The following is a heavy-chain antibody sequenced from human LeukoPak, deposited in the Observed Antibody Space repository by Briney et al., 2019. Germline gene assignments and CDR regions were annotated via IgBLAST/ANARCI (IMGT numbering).Heavy chain of an antibody. CDR2: ISYDGSNK. Sequence: PGASLRLSCAASGFTFSSYAMHWVRQAPGKGLEWVAVISYDGSNKYYADSVKGRFTISRDNSKNTLYLQMNSLRAEDTAVYYCLADDYWGQGTLVTVSS. CDR3: LADDY. CDR1: GFTFSSYA. J-gene: IGHJ4*02. V-gene: IGHV3-30-3*01.